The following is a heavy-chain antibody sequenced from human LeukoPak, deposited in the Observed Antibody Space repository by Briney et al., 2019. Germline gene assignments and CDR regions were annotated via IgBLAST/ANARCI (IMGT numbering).Heavy chain of an antibody. J-gene: IGHJ5*02. V-gene: IGHV1-69*13. D-gene: IGHD2-8*02. CDR3: ARDHTGWFDP. Sequence: SVKVSCKASGGAFSSYAISWVRQAPGQGLEWMGGIIPIFGTANYAQKFQGRVTITADESTSTAYMELSSLRSEDTAVYYCARDHTGWFDPWGQGTLVTVSS. CDR2: IIPIFGTA. CDR1: GGAFSSYA.